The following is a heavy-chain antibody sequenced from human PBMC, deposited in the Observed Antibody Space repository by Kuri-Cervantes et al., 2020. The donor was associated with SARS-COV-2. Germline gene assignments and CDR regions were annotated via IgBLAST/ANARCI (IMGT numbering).Heavy chain of an antibody. Sequence: SETLSLTCTVSDGSISNYYWSWIRQPPGKGLEWIGYIYHSGSTNYNPSLNSRVTISIDTSKNQFALRLSTVTAADTAVYYCARGGTYYYDRSGFDCFDPWGQGTLVTVSS. CDR3: ARGGTYYYDRSGFDCFDP. V-gene: IGHV4-59*01. J-gene: IGHJ5*02. CDR2: IYHSGST. CDR1: DGSISNYY. D-gene: IGHD3-22*01.